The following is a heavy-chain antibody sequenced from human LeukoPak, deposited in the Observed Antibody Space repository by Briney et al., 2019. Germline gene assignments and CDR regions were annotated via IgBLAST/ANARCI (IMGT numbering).Heavy chain of an antibody. CDR3: ARDRNYDILTGYYKGGDWFDP. D-gene: IGHD3-9*01. V-gene: IGHV1-69*06. Sequence: GASVKVSCKASGGTLSNYAISWVRQAPGQGLEWMGGIIPIFGTANYAQKFQGRVTVTADKSTSTAYMELSSLRSEDTAVYYCARDRNYDILTGYYKGGDWFDPWGQGTLVTVSS. J-gene: IGHJ5*02. CDR1: GGTLSNYA. CDR2: IIPIFGTA.